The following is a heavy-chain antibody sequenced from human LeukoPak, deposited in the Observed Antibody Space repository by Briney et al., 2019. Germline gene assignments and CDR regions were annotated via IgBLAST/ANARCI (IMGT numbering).Heavy chain of an antibody. CDR1: GYTFTSYA. CDR3: ARLMVRGVIYHYYGMDV. J-gene: IGHJ6*02. CDR2: INTNTGNP. D-gene: IGHD3-10*01. V-gene: IGHV7-4-1*02. Sequence: ASVKVSCKASGYTFTSYAMNWVRQAPGQGLEWMGWINTNTGNPTYAQGFTGRFVFSLDTSVSTAYLQISSLKAEDTAVYYCARLMVRGVIYHYYGMDVWGQGTTVTVSS.